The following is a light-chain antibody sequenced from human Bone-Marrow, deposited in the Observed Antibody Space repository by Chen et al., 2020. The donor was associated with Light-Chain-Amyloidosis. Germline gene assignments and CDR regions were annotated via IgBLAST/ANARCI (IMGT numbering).Light chain of an antibody. J-gene: IGKJ1*01. Sequence: EIVLTQSQGTLSLSPGEKASLSCRASQSVSSYYMAWYQQRRGQAPRLLIYGASKRADGIPDRFSGSGSGTDFTLTISRLEADDVAGYFCQQFLGSPWTFGQGTKVEVK. CDR3: QQFLGSPWT. V-gene: IGKV3-20*01. CDR2: GAS. CDR1: QSVSSYY.